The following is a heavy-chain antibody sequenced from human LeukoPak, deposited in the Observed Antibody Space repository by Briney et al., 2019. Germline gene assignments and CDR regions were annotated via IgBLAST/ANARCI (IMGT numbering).Heavy chain of an antibody. CDR1: CYSISSGYD. CDR2: IYHRGNT. V-gene: IGHV4-38-2*02. D-gene: IGHD3-22*01. Sequence: PSETLSLTRTLSCYSISSGYDWGSIRQPPGKGLEWTESIYHRGNTYYTPSLKTRVTISVDTSKNQFSLKLSSVTAADTAVYYCARTAPEALTMIVVVSNFDYWGPGTLVTVSP. CDR3: ARTAPEALTMIVVVSNFDY. J-gene: IGHJ4*02.